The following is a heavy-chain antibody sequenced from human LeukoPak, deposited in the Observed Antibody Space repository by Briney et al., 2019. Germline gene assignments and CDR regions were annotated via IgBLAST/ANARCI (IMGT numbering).Heavy chain of an antibody. CDR2: IYHSGSA. Sequence: SETLSLTCTVSGVSFNNGGYYWTWLRQHPGKGLEWIGYIYHSGSAYYNPSLKSRISMSVDSSKNQFSLRLSSVTAADTAVYHCARRGYYYDSRGYYYFDYWGQGTLVTVSS. J-gene: IGHJ4*02. CDR3: ARRGYYYDSRGYYYFDY. CDR1: GVSFNNGGYY. V-gene: IGHV4-31*03. D-gene: IGHD3-22*01.